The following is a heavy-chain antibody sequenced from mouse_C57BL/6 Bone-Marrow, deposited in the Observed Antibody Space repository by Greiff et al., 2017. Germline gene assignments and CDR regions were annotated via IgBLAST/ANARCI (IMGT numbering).Heavy chain of an antibody. D-gene: IGHD2-3*01. CDR2: ISSGGSYT. J-gene: IGHJ3*01. CDR1: GFSFSCYV. V-gene: IGHV5-6*02. CDR3: ARLYDGYTTGAY. Sequence: EVKLVESGGDLVNPGGSLKFSCAASGFSFSCYVMSWVRQTPDKRLEWDATISSGGSYTYYPASVQGRFTISRDNAKNTLYLQMSSLKSEDTAMYYCARLYDGYTTGAYWGQGTLVTVCA.